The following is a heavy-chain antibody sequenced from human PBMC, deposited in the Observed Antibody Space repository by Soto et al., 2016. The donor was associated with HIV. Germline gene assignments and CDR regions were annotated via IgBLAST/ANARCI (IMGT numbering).Heavy chain of an antibody. CDR3: ARDRGYYYGSGSSKAVYYYGMDV. J-gene: IGHJ6*02. CDR2: INWNGGST. Sequence: VQLVESGGGVVRPGGSLRLSCAASGFTFDDYGMSWVRQAPGKGLKWVSGINWNGGSTSYADSVKGRFTISRDNAKNSLYLQMNSLRAEDTALYYCARDRGYYYGSGSSKAVYYYGMDVWGQGTTVTVSS. CDR1: GFTFDDYG. V-gene: IGHV3-20*04. D-gene: IGHD3-10*01.